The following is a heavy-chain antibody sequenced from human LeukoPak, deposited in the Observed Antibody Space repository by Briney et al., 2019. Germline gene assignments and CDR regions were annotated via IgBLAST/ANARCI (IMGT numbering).Heavy chain of an antibody. CDR1: GYTFTGYY. V-gene: IGHV1-2*06. D-gene: IGHD2-21*02. CDR3: ARWGDIVVVTANDY. Sequence: ASVKVSCKASGYTFTGYYMHWVRQAPGQGLEWMGRINPNSGGTNYAQKFQGRVTMTRDTSISTAYMELSRLRSDDTAVYYSARWGDIVVVTANDYWGQGTLVTVSS. J-gene: IGHJ4*02. CDR2: INPNSGGT.